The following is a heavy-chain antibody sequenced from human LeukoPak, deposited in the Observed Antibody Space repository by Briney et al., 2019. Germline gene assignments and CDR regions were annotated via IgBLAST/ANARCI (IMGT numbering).Heavy chain of an antibody. CDR3: ARGDWLDY. J-gene: IGHJ4*02. D-gene: IGHD3/OR15-3a*01. CDR2: ISTYNGNT. CDR1: GYTFTSYG. V-gene: IGHV1-18*01. Sequence: VGSVKASCKASGYTFTSYGISWVRQAPGQGLEWMGWISTYNGNTNYAQKLQGRVTTTTDTSTSTAYMEARSLRSDDTAVYYCARGDWLDYWGQGTLVTVSS.